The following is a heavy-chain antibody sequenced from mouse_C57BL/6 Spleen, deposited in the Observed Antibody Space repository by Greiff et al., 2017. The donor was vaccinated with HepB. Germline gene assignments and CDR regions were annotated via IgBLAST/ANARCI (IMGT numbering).Heavy chain of an antibody. CDR1: GFTFSSYG. V-gene: IGHV5-6*01. J-gene: IGHJ2*01. Sequence: DVHLVESGGDLVKPGGSLKLSCAASGFTFSSYGMSWVRQTPDKRLEWVATISSGGSYTYYPDSVKGRFTISRDNAKNTLYLQMSSLKSEDTAMYYCARQITTVVATGFDYWGQGTTLTVSS. CDR3: ARQITTVVATGFDY. CDR2: ISSGGSYT. D-gene: IGHD1-1*01.